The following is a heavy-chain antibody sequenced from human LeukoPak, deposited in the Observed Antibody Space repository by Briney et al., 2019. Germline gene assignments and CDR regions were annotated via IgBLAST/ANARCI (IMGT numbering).Heavy chain of an antibody. Sequence: ASVKVSCKASGGTFSSYAISWVRQAPGQGLEWMGRIIPILGIANYAQKFQGRVTITADKSTSTAYMELSSLGSEDTAVYYCARLLLFGESLDYWGQGTLVTVSS. J-gene: IGHJ4*02. CDR3: ARLLLFGESLDY. D-gene: IGHD3-10*01. CDR2: IIPILGIA. CDR1: GGTFSSYA. V-gene: IGHV1-69*04.